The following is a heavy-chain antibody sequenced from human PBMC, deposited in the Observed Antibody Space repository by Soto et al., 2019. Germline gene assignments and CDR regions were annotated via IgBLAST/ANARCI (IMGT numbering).Heavy chain of an antibody. Sequence: QVQLVQSGAEVKKPGASVKVSCKASGYTFTSYGISWVRKAPGQGLEWMGWISAYNGNTNYAQKLKGRVTMTTDTSTSSAYMELRSLRSDDTAVYYFVVAAQPYYFDYWGQGTLVTVSS. CDR2: ISAYNGNT. CDR1: GYTFTSYG. D-gene: IGHD2-15*01. CDR3: VVAAQPYYFDY. V-gene: IGHV1-18*01. J-gene: IGHJ4*02.